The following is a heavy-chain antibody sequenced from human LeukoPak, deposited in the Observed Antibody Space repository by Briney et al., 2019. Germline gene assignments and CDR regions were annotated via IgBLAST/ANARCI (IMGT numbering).Heavy chain of an antibody. J-gene: IGHJ5*01. D-gene: IGHD2-2*01. CDR3: ARDARSRYCSGSSCYYDWFDS. V-gene: IGHV3-7*01. CDR1: GFTLSSYW. Sequence: GGSLRLSCVVSGFTLSSYWMSWVRQAPGKGLEWVANIKQDGSEKYYVDSVKGRFTISRDSAKNSLYLQMNSLRAEDTAMYYCARDARSRYCSGSSCYYDWFDSWGQGTLVTVSS. CDR2: IKQDGSEK.